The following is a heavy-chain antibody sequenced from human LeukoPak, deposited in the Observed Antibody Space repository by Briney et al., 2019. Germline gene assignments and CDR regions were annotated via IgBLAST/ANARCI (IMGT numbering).Heavy chain of an antibody. D-gene: IGHD3-3*01. Sequence: SVKVSCKASGYTFTGYYMHWVRQAPGQGLEWMGGIIPIFGTANYAQKFQGRVTITADESTSTAYMELSSLRSEDTAVYYCASSGHRSITIFGVVNPYNWFDPWGQGTLVTVSS. CDR3: ASSGHRSITIFGVVNPYNWFDP. J-gene: IGHJ5*02. CDR1: GYTFTGYY. V-gene: IGHV1-69*13. CDR2: IIPIFGTA.